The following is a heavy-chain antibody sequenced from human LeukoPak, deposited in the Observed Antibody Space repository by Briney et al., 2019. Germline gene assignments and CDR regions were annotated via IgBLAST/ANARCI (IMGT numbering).Heavy chain of an antibody. CDR3: VRWSYDNSAYYYDH. CDR1: GYIFSDHA. V-gene: IGHV3-7*03. D-gene: IGHD3-22*01. J-gene: IGHJ4*02. Sequence: PGRSLRLSCAASGYIFSDHAMHWVRQAPGKGLEWVANIKQDSSAKAYVDSVKGRFTVPRDNAKNSMSLQMNSLRAEDTAIYYCVRWSYDNSAYYYDHWGQGTLVTVSS. CDR2: IKQDSSAK.